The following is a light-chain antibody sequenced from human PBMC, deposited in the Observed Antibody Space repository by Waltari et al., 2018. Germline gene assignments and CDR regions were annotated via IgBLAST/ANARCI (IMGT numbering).Light chain of an antibody. J-gene: IGLJ3*02. CDR3: AAWDDSLSGRV. Sequence: QSVLTQPPSASGTPGPRVTIPCSVPRSNIGRNYVYWYQQLPGTAPKLLIYRNNQRPSGVPDRFSGSKSGTSASLAISGLRSEDEADYYCAAWDDSLSGRVFGGGTKVTVL. CDR2: RNN. CDR1: RSNIGRNY. V-gene: IGLV1-47*01.